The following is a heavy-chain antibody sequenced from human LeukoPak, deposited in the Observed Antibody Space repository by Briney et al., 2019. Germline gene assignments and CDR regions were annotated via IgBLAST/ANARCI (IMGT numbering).Heavy chain of an antibody. CDR3: ARDGENSSGYYFDY. D-gene: IGHD3-22*01. J-gene: IGHJ4*02. Sequence: SETLSLTCTVSGGSIRSSYYYWGWIRQPPGKGLEWIGYIYYSGSTYYNPSLKSRVTISVDTSKNQFSLKLSSVTAADTAVYYCARDGENSSGYYFDYWGQGTLVTVSS. CDR1: GGSIRSSYYY. V-gene: IGHV4-31*03. CDR2: IYYSGST.